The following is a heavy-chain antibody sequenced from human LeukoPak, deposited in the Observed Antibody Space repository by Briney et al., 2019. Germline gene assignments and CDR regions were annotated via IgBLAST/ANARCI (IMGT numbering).Heavy chain of an antibody. D-gene: IGHD1-26*01. CDR1: GGSISSSNW. CDR3: AREVGELLGAFDY. J-gene: IGHJ4*02. CDR2: IYHSGST. Sequence: PSGTLSLTCAVSGGSISSSNWWSWVRQPPGKGLEWIGEIYHSGSTNYNPSLKSRVTISVDKSKNQFSLKLSSVTAADTAVYYCAREVGELLGAFDYWGQGTLVTVSS. V-gene: IGHV4-4*02.